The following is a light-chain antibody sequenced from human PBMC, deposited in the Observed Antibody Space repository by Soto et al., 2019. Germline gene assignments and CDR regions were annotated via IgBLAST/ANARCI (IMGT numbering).Light chain of an antibody. Sequence: DFVMTQSPDSLAVALGERATINCKSSQSVLYGSNNKKYLAWYQQKPGQPPKFLINLASTRESGGPDRFSGSVSGTDFNLTISCLQAEDVAVYYCQRYYGTPLTFGGGTRVEIK. J-gene: IGKJ4*01. V-gene: IGKV4-1*01. CDR2: LAS. CDR1: QSVLYGSNNKKY. CDR3: QRYYGTPLT.